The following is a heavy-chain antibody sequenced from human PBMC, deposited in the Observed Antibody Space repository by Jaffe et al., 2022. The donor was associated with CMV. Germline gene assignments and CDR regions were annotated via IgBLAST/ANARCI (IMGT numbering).Heavy chain of an antibody. CDR2: INHSGST. D-gene: IGHD2-8*01. V-gene: IGHV4-34*01. CDR3: ARGVKTTILLVRYHYYYMDV. CDR1: GESFSPYS. Sequence: QVQLQQWGAGLLKPSETLSLTCAVYGESFSPYSWTWIRQPPGKGLEWIGEINHSGSTNYNSSLKSRVTISVDTSKNQFSLKLTSVTAADTALYYCARGVKTTILLVRYHYYYMDVWGKGTTVTVS. J-gene: IGHJ6*03.